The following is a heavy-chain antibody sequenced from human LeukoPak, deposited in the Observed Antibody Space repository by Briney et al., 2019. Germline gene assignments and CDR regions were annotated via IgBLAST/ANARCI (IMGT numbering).Heavy chain of an antibody. D-gene: IGHD2-2*01. CDR3: ARGRSSTSLNYYYYYMDV. J-gene: IGHJ6*03. Sequence: SETLSLTCTVSGGSISNYYWSWIRQPPAKGLEWIGYIYYSGSTNYNPSLKSRVTISVDTSKNQFSLKLSSVTAADTAVYYCARGRSSTSLNYYYYYMDVWGKGTTVTVSS. V-gene: IGHV4-59*01. CDR1: GGSISNYY. CDR2: IYYSGST.